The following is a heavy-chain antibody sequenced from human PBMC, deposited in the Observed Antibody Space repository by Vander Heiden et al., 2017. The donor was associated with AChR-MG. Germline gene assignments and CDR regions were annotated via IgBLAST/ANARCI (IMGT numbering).Heavy chain of an antibody. V-gene: IGHV3-33*01. J-gene: IGHJ4*02. CDR3: ARGSMAGTTFDY. Sequence: QVQLVESGGGVVQPGRSLRLSCAASGLTFSSYGMHWVRQAPGKGLEWVAVIWYDGSNKYYADSVKGRFTISRDNSKNTLYLQMNSLRAEDTAVYYCARGSMAGTTFDYWGQGTLVTVSS. CDR2: IWYDGSNK. D-gene: IGHD1-1*01. CDR1: GLTFSSYG.